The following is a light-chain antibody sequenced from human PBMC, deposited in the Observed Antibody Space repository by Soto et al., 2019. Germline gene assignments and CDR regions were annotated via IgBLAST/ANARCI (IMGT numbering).Light chain of an antibody. V-gene: IGLV2-14*03. CDR3: CSYTSSINYV. CDR2: DVS. J-gene: IGLJ1*01. Sequence: QSVLTQPASVSGSPGQSITISCTGTISDVGSYNYVSWYQQYPGKAPKLMIYDVSTRPSGVSDRFSGSKSGNTASLTISGLRAEDEADYYCCSYTSSINYVFGTGTKVTVL. CDR1: ISDVGSYNY.